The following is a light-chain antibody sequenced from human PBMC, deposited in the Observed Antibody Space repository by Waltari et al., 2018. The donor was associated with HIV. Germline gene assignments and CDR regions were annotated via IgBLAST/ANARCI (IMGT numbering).Light chain of an antibody. CDR2: HVT. V-gene: IGLV2-11*01. J-gene: IGLJ1*01. CDR1: SRDVGGYNY. Sequence: QSALAQPRSVSGSPGQSVTISCTGTSRDVGGYNYVSWFQHTPGQAPKLIIYHVTKRPSGVPDRFSASKSGNTASLTISGLQAEDEAEYYCCSNAARATYVFGTGTQVTVL. CDR3: CSNAARATYV.